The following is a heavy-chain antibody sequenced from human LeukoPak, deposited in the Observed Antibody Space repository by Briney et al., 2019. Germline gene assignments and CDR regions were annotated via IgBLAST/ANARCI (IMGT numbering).Heavy chain of an antibody. V-gene: IGHV1-2*02. Sequence: ASVKVSCKASGFTFNAYNIHWVRQAPGQGLEWMGWINPKSGGANYAQKFQGRVTMTWDTSISTAYMELSRLRSDDTAVYYCARDPAWEYYGSGSPTSGDYWGQGTLVTVSS. CDR3: ARDPAWEYYGSGSPTSGDY. CDR1: GFTFNAYN. J-gene: IGHJ4*02. CDR2: INPKSGGA. D-gene: IGHD3-10*01.